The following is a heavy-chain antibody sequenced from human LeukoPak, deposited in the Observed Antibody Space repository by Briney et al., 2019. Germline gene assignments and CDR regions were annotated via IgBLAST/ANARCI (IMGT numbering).Heavy chain of an antibody. CDR2: MCGSAGCT. D-gene: IGHD3-22*01. V-gene: IGHV3-23*01. J-gene: IGHJ5*02. Sequence: GGSLRLSCAASGFTFNIYAMSWVRLAPGKGLQWVASMCGSAGCTFYADSVEGRFTISRDNSKNILYLEMNSLRAEDTAIYYCARDRPNYHESNGHYYDRDGDHWGQGIPVTVSS. CDR1: GFTFNIYA. CDR3: ARDRPNYHESNGHYYDRDGDH.